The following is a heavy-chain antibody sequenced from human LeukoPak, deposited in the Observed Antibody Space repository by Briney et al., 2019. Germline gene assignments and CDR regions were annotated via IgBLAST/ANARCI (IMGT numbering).Heavy chain of an antibody. CDR3: ARQRGIAVAGSQIDY. Sequence: GESLKISCKGSGYSFTSYWIGWVRQMPGKGLEWMGIIYPGDSDTRYSPSFQGLVTISADKSISTAYLQWSSLKASDTAMYYCARQRGIAVAGSQIDYWGQGTLVTVSS. CDR2: IYPGDSDT. J-gene: IGHJ4*02. V-gene: IGHV5-51*01. D-gene: IGHD6-19*01. CDR1: GYSFTSYW.